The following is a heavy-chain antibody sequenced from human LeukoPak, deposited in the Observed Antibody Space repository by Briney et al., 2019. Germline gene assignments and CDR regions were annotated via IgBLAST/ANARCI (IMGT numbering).Heavy chain of an antibody. CDR1: GGSISSSSYY. CDR2: IYYSGST. CDR3: ASPPSSWPHKLDY. Sequence: SETLSLTCTVSGGSISSSSYYWGWIRQPPGKGLECIGSIYYSGSTYYNPSLKSRVTISVDTSKNQFSLKLSSVTAADTAVYYCASPPSSWPHKLDYWGQGTLVTVSS. V-gene: IGHV4-39*01. D-gene: IGHD6-13*01. J-gene: IGHJ4*02.